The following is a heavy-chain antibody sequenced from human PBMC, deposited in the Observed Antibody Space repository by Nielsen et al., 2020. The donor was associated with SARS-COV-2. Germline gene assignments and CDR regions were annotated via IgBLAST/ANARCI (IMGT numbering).Heavy chain of an antibody. CDR2: INWNGGST. Sequence: GGSLRLSCAASGFTFDDYGMSWVRQAPGKGLEWVSGINWNGGSTGYADSVKGRFTISRDNAKNSLYLQMNSLRAEDTALYYCACFGSGSYGHYGMDVWGQGTTVTVSS. D-gene: IGHD3-10*01. V-gene: IGHV3-20*04. CDR3: ACFGSGSYGHYGMDV. CDR1: GFTFDDYG. J-gene: IGHJ6*02.